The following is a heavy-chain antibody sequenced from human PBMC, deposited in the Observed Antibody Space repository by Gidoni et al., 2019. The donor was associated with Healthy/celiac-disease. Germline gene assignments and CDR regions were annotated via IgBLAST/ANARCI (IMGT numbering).Heavy chain of an antibody. J-gene: IGHJ4*02. V-gene: IGHV3-21*01. CDR2: ISSSSSYI. CDR3: ARDLNYYGSGSYVPPRGF. D-gene: IGHD3-10*01. Sequence: EVQLVESGGGLVKPGGSLRLSCAASGFTFSSYSMNWVRQAPGKGLEWVSSISSSSSYIYYADSVKGRFTISRDNAKNSLYLQMNSLRAEDTAVYYCARDLNYYGSGSYVPPRGFWGQGTLVTVSS. CDR1: GFTFSSYS.